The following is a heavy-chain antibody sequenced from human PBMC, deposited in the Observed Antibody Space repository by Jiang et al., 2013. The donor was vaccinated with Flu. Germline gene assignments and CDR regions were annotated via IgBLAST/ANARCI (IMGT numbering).Heavy chain of an antibody. CDR2: IDPSDSYT. V-gene: IGHV5-10-1*01. CDR1: GYSFTSYW. CDR3: ARHAGTWDCSGGSCSPGQTPAIDDY. Sequence: CKGSGYSFTSYWISWVRQMPGKGLEWMGRIDPSDSYTNYSPSFQGHVTISADKSISTAYLQWSSLKASDTAMYYCARHAGTWDCSGGSCSPGQTPAIDDYWGQGTLVTVSS. D-gene: IGHD2-15*01. J-gene: IGHJ4*02.